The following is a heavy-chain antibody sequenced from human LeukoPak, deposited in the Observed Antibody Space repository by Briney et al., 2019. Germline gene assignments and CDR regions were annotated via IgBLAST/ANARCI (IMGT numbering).Heavy chain of an antibody. CDR3: ATYSGAHHKTFDY. J-gene: IGHJ4*02. CDR2: IRKDGSEK. D-gene: IGHD1-26*01. CDR1: GFTFSNYD. Sequence: GGSLRLSCADSGFTFSNYDMSWVRQAPGKGLEWVAHIRKDGSEKYYLDSVEGRFTTSRDNAKSSLYLQLNSLRVDDTAVYYCATYSGAHHKTFDYWGRGTLVTVSS. V-gene: IGHV3-7*01.